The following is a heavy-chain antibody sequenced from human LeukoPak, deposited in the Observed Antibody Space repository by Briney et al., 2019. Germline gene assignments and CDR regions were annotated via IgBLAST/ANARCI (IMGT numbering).Heavy chain of an antibody. V-gene: IGHV1-18*01. CDR1: GYTFTSYG. CDR2: ISAYNGNT. D-gene: IGHD1/OR15-1a*01. J-gene: IGHJ4*02. CDR3: ANGPNNNQPHPYFDF. Sequence: ASVKVSCKASGYTFTSYGISWVRQAPGQGLEWMGWISAYNGNTNYAQKLQGRVTMTTDTSSSTAYMEVSSLRSDDTAVYYCANGPNNNQPHPYFDFWGQGTLVTVSS.